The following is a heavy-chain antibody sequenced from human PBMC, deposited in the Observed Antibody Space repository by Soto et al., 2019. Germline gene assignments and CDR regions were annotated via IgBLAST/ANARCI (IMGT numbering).Heavy chain of an antibody. D-gene: IGHD1-1*01. V-gene: IGHV1-2*02. Sequence: GASVKVSCKASGYRFIEFYIHWVRQAPGQGLEWLGWINPHSGATNYAQEFQRRVTLSRDTALTTIYMDLYRLSFDHTAMSHCARADNDMDPYCFDYWGQGSLVT. CDR3: ARADNDMDPYCFDY. CDR1: GYRFIEFY. CDR2: INPHSGAT. J-gene: IGHJ4*02.